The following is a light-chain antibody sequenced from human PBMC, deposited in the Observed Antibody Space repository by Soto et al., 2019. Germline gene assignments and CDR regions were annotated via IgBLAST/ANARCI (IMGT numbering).Light chain of an antibody. CDR2: STT. J-gene: IGLJ2*01. Sequence: QSVLTQPPSASGTPGQRVTISCPGSSSNIGSNAVNWYQQVPGTAPKLLIYSTTQRPSGVPDRFSGSKSGTSASLAISGLQSDDEADYYCAAWDDSLNAVLFGGGTEVTVL. CDR1: SSNIGSNA. CDR3: AAWDDSLNAVL. V-gene: IGLV1-44*01.